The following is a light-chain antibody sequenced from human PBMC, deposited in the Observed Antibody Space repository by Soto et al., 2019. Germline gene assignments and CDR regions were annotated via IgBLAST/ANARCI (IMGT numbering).Light chain of an antibody. J-gene: IGLJ1*01. CDR2: EVS. CDR3: SSFTTSHTYV. CDR1: SSDVGGYNY. V-gene: IGLV2-14*01. Sequence: QSALTQPASVSGSPGQSITISCTGTSSDVGGYNYVSWYQQHPGKAPKVMIYEVSNRPSGVSNRFSGSKSGNAASLIISGLQAEDEADYYCSSFTTSHTYVFGTGTKLTVL.